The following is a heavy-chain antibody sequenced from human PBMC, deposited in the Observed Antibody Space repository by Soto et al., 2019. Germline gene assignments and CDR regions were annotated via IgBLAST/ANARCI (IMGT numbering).Heavy chain of an antibody. CDR3: ARTVTTIYYYYYGMDV. V-gene: IGHV4-39*01. CDR1: GGSISSGDYY. D-gene: IGHD4-17*01. CDR2: IYYSGST. Sequence: SETLSLTCTVSGGSISSGDYYWSWIRQPPGKGLEWIGNIYYSGSTYYNPSLKSRVTISVDTSKNQFSLKLSSVTAADTAVYYCARTVTTIYYYYYGMDVWGQGTTVTVSS. J-gene: IGHJ6*02.